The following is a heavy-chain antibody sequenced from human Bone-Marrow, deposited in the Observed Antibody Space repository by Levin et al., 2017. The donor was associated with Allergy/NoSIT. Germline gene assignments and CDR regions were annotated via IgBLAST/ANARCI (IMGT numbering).Heavy chain of an antibody. D-gene: IGHD6-13*01. CDR3: AREAPRYSSSSDY. Sequence: TGGSLRLSCNVSGASVSRGPYFWSWIRQPPGNVLEWIGNVDYSGTTKYSPSLKSRVTISIDTSQNRFYLSLNSVTAADTAVYYCAREAPRYSSSSDYWGQGTLVTVSS. V-gene: IGHV4-61*01. J-gene: IGHJ4*02. CDR2: VDYSGTT. CDR1: GASVSRGPYF.